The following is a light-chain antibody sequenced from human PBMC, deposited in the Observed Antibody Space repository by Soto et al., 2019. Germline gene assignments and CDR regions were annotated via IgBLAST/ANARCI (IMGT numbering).Light chain of an antibody. CDR2: AAS. V-gene: IGKV1-39*01. Sequence: DIQMTQTPSSPSSSVGDRGPLTFRASQSISSYLNWYQQKPGKAPKLLIYAASSLQSGVPSRFSGSGSGTDFTLTISSLQPEDFATYYCQQSYSTPRTFGQGTKV. J-gene: IGKJ1*01. CDR1: QSISSY. CDR3: QQSYSTPRT.